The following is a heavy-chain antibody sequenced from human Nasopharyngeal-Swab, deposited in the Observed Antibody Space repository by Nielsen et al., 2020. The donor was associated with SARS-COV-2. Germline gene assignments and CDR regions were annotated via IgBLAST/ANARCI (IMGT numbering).Heavy chain of an antibody. Sequence: RQAPGKGLEWIGYIYNSGSTYYNPSLKSRVTISVDTSKNQFSLKLSSVTAADTAVYYCARRTRYGITGTRGGFPVWGKGTTVTVSS. D-gene: IGHD1-7*01. J-gene: IGHJ6*04. CDR3: ARRTRYGITGTRGGFPV. V-gene: IGHV4-30-4*01. CDR2: IYNSGST.